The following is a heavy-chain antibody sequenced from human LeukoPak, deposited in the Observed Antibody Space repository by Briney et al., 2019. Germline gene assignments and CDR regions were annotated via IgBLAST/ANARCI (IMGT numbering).Heavy chain of an antibody. CDR2: IYHSGST. J-gene: IGHJ4*02. V-gene: IGHV4-38-2*02. D-gene: IGHD3-10*01. CDR1: GYSISSGYY. CDR3: ARLPTYGSGGNFIEKPIDY. Sequence: SETLSLTCTVSGYSISSGYYWGWIRQPSGKGLEWIGSIYHSGSTYYNPSLKSRVTISVDTSKNQFSLKLSSVTAADTAVYYCARLPTYGSGGNFIEKPIDYWGQGTLVTVSS.